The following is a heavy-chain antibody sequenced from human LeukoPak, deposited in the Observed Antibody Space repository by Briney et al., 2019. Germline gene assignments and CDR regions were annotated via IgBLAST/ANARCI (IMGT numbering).Heavy chain of an antibody. CDR2: ITNSESGGRT. CDR3: AKDSGWYRNPFEY. CDR1: GFTFSGYA. D-gene: IGHD6-19*01. V-gene: IGHV3-23*01. Sequence: GGSLRLSCAASGFTFSGYAMSWVRQAPGKGLEWVSVITNSESGGRTYYADSVKGRFTISRDRSKNTLYVQMNSLRVEDTAVYYCAKDSGWYRNPFEYWAEETLLTVSS. J-gene: IGHJ4*02.